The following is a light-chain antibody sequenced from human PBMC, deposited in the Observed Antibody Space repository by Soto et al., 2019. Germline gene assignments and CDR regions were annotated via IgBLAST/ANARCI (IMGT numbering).Light chain of an antibody. CDR1: GSNIGVNY. Sequence: QLVLTQPPSASGTPGQRVTISCSGGGSNIGVNYVYWYQQLPGTAPKLLIYRNNQRPSGVPDRFSGSKSGTSASLAISGLRSEDEADYYCAAWDDSLRGVVFGGGTKLTVL. CDR3: AAWDDSLRGVV. J-gene: IGLJ2*01. V-gene: IGLV1-47*01. CDR2: RNN.